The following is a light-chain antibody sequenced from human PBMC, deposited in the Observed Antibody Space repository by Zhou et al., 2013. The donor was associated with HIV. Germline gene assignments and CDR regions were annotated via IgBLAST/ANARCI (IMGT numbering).Light chain of an antibody. CDR3: QRYNNSPWA. V-gene: IGKV1-39*01. Sequence: DTRMTQTPSTLSASIGDRVTITCRASQSISSYLNWYQQKPGKAPKLLIYAASSLQSGVPSRFSGSGSGTDFTLTISSLQPEDVATYYCQRYNNSPWAFGQGTKVEIK. CDR1: QSISSY. J-gene: IGKJ1*01. CDR2: AAS.